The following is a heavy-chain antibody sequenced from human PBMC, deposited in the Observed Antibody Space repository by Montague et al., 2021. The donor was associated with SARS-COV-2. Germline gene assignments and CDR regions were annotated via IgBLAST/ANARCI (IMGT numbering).Heavy chain of an antibody. D-gene: IGHD3-10*01. CDR3: ARRESMVRGVIITFSSPFDY. V-gene: IGHV4-39*01. J-gene: IGHJ4*02. CDR2: IYYSGST. CDR1: GGSISSSSYY. Sequence: SETLSLTCTVSGGSISSSSYYWGWIRQPSGKGLEWIGSIYYSGSTYYNPSLKSRVTISVDTSKNQFSLKLSSVTAADTAVYYCARRESMVRGVIITFSSPFDYWGQGTLVTVSS.